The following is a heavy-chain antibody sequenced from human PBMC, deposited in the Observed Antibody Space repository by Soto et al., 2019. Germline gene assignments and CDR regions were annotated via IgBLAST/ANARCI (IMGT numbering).Heavy chain of an antibody. D-gene: IGHD2-15*01. Sequence: SETLSLTCAVSGGSISSATYSWIWIRQPPGKGLEWIGYIHHSGSTFYNPSLKSRVTISVDRSRNQFSLKLTSVTAADTAVYYCATSRLGVVAAIPDYWGQGTLVTVSS. J-gene: IGHJ4*02. CDR2: IHHSGST. CDR1: GGSISSATYS. CDR3: ATSRLGVVAAIPDY. V-gene: IGHV4-30-2*01.